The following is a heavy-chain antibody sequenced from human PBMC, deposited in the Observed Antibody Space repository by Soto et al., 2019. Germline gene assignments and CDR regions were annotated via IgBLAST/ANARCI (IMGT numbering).Heavy chain of an antibody. Sequence: EVQLVESGGGLVQPGGSLRLSCAASGFTFSSYSMNWVRQAPGKGLEWVSYISSSSSTIYYADSVKGRFTISRDNAKNSLYLQMNSLRDEDTAVYYCAREGPVYDSSGYADAFDIWGQGTMVTVSS. CDR1: GFTFSSYS. CDR2: ISSSSSTI. J-gene: IGHJ3*02. D-gene: IGHD3-22*01. V-gene: IGHV3-48*02. CDR3: AREGPVYDSSGYADAFDI.